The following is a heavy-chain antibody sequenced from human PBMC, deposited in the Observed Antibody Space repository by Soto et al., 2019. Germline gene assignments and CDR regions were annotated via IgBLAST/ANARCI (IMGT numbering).Heavy chain of an antibody. J-gene: IGHJ4*02. CDR3: LVGAAGGSPPY. Sequence: EVQLVESGGGLVQPGGSLKLSCAASGFIFSGSTMHWVRQASGKGLEWVSRIRNKAHSYATTYAASVKGRFTISRDDSENTANLQMNGLSTEDTAVYYCLVGAAGGSPPYWGQGTLVTVSS. V-gene: IGHV3-73*02. CDR2: IRNKAHSYAT. CDR1: GFIFSGST. D-gene: IGHD6-13*01.